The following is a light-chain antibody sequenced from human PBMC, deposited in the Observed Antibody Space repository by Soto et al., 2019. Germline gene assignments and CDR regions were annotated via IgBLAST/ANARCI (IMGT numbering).Light chain of an antibody. CDR1: QSISSW. CDR2: DAS. J-gene: IGKJ1*01. CDR3: QQYNSYWT. Sequence: DIQMTQSPSTLSASVGDRVTITCRASQSISSWLAWYQQKPGKAPKLLIYDASGLEGGVPSRFSGSGSGTEFTLSISSLQPDDFATYYCQQYNSYWTFCQGTKVEIK. V-gene: IGKV1-5*01.